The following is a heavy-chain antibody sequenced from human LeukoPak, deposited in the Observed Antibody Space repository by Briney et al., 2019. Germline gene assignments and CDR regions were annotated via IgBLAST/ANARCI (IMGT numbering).Heavy chain of an antibody. D-gene: IGHD4-17*01. CDR1: GGSISSYY. V-gene: IGHV4-59*12. CDR2: IYYSGST. Sequence: SETLSLTCTVSGGSISSYYWSWIRQPPGKGLEWIGYIYYSGSTNYNPSLKSRVTISVDTSKNQFSLKLSSVTAAGTAVYYCARTKYGDLDYWGQGTLVTVSS. CDR3: ARTKYGDLDY. J-gene: IGHJ4*02.